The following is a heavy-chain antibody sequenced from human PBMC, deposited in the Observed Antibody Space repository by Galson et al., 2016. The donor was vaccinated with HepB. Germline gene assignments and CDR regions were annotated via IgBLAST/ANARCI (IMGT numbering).Heavy chain of an antibody. V-gene: IGHV4-59*01. CDR2: IYYSGSS. D-gene: IGHD3-22*01. Sequence: SETLSLTCTVSGVPFSYNYWSWIRQPPGKGLEWLGNIYYSGSSNYNPSLKSRVTISVDRSKNQFSLKLSSVTAADTAVYFCARKTERSGHYVGDFDYWGRGTLVTVSS. CDR1: GVPFSYNY. J-gene: IGHJ4*02. CDR3: ARKTERSGHYVGDFDY.